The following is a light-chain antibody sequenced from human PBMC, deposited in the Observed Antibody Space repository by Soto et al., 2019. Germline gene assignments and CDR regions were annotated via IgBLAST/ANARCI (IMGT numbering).Light chain of an antibody. V-gene: IGKV3-15*01. Sequence: EIVMTQSPATLSVSPGESATLSCRASQSVSINLAWYQQKPGQAPRLLIYGASGGAPGVLDRFSGSGSGTEFTITVNRLNSEYFAVYSSQQYYNGPPYSFGQGTRLELK. CDR3: QQYYNGPPYS. CDR1: QSVSIN. CDR2: GAS. J-gene: IGKJ2*03.